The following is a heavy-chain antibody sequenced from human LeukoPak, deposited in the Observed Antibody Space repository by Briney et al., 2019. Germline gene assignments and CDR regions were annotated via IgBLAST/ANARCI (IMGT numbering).Heavy chain of an antibody. J-gene: IGHJ4*02. CDR1: GFTFSSYW. V-gene: IGHV3-74*01. CDR2: IKSDGSTT. D-gene: IGHD2-2*01. Sequence: HPGGSLRLSCAASGFTFSSYWMHWVRQAPGKGLVWVSRIKSDGSTTTYADSVKGRFTISRDDAKNTLYLQMNSLRAEDTAVYYCARRYCSSTSCLIDYWGQGTLVTVSS. CDR3: ARRYCSSTSCLIDY.